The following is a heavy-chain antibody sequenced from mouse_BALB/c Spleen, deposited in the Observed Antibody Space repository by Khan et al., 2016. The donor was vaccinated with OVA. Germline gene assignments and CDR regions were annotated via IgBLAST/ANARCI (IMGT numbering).Heavy chain of an antibody. J-gene: IGHJ2*01. Sequence: QVQRKQSGAELMKPGASVKISCKATGYTFSGYWLEWVKQRPGHGLEWIGEILPGSGSRNYNEKFKGKATFTADISSKTTYMQLSSLTSEDSAVYYCARVNYGSRDYFDYWGQGTTLTVSS. D-gene: IGHD1-1*01. CDR2: ILPGSGSR. CDR1: GYTFSGYW. CDR3: ARVNYGSRDYFDY. V-gene: IGHV1-9*01.